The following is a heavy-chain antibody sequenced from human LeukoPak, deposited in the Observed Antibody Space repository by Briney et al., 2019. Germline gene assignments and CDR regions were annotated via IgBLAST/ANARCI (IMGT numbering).Heavy chain of an antibody. CDR2: ISISGST. CDR1: GVSISSYY. J-gene: IGHJ4*02. D-gene: IGHD3-16*01. Sequence: KPSETLSLSCTVSGVSISSYYWSWIRQPAGRGLEWIGRISISGSTNYNPSLKSRVTMSVDASKNQFSLKLSSVTAAETAVYYCARISRWGPYWGQGTLVTVSS. V-gene: IGHV4-4*07. CDR3: ARISRWGPY.